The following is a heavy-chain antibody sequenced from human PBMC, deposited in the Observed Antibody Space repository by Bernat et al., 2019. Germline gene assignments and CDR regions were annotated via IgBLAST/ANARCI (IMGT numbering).Heavy chain of an antibody. Sequence: EVQLVESGGGLVQPGGSLRLSCAASGFTFSTFWMTWVRQAPGKGLEWVANIKSDGSEKYYVDSVKGRFTISRDNGRDSLYLQMNGLGAEDTAVYCCARAYYWDQGTLVTVSS. CDR2: IKSDGSEK. J-gene: IGHJ4*02. V-gene: IGHV3-7*04. D-gene: IGHD3-16*01. CDR1: GFTFSTFW. CDR3: ARAYY.